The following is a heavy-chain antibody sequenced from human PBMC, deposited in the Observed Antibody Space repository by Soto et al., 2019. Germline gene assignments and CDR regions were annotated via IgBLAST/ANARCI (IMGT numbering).Heavy chain of an antibody. CDR1: GYTFTSHD. CDR3: ARESITIFGVVIGYFDY. V-gene: IGHV1-8*01. Sequence: ASVKVSCKASGYTFTSHDINWVRQAAGQGLEWMGWMNPDSGDAGFAQKFQGRVTITADKSTSTAYMELSSLRSEDTAVYYCARESITIFGVVIGYFDYWGQGTLVTVSS. J-gene: IGHJ4*02. D-gene: IGHD3-3*01. CDR2: MNPDSGDA.